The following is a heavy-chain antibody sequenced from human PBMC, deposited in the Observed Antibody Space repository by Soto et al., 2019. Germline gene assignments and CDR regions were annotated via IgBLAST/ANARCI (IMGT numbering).Heavy chain of an antibody. V-gene: IGHV1-69*06. CDR2: IIPIFGTA. CDR1: GGTFSSYA. CDR3: ARVRSGYDTGAYHYFED. Sequence: SSVKVSCKASGGTFSSYAISWVRQAPGQGLEWMGGIIPIFGTANYAQKFQGRVTITADKSTSTAYMELSSLRSEDTAVYYCARVRSGYDTGAYHYFEDWGQGTLVTVSS. D-gene: IGHD5-12*01. J-gene: IGHJ4*02.